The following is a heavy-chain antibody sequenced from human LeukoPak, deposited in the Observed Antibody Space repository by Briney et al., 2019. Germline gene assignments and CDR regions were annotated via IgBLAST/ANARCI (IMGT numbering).Heavy chain of an antibody. J-gene: IGHJ4*02. Sequence: PGGSLRLSCTASGFTFSSYSLNWVRQAPGRGLEWVSYLSSGSHTIYYADSVKGRFTISRDNAKNTLFLQMNSLRAEDTAVYYCAKDGGLWVSAHWGDSWGRGTLVTVSS. D-gene: IGHD7-27*01. CDR2: LSSGSHTI. V-gene: IGHV3-48*01. CDR1: GFTFSSYS. CDR3: AKDGGLWVSAHWGDS.